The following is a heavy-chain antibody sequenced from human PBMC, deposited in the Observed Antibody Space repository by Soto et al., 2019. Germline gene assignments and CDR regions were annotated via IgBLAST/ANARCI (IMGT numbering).Heavy chain of an antibody. J-gene: IGHJ6*02. CDR3: ARGYGSYYYGLDV. CDR1: GFTFSNYA. V-gene: IGHV3-30*04. CDR2: ISYDGSNK. D-gene: IGHD3-16*01. Sequence: QVQLVESGGGVVQPGRSLRLSCAASGFTFSNYAMHWVRQAPGKGLEWVAVISYDGSNKYYTDSVEGQFTISRDNSKNTLYLQMNSLKGEDTAVYYCARGYGSYYYGLDVWDQGTTVTVSS.